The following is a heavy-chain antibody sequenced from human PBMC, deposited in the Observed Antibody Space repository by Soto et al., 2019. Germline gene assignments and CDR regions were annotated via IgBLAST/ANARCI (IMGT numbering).Heavy chain of an antibody. Sequence: EAQLLESGGDWAQPGASLRLSCAASGFTFSSHGMSWVRQAPGKGLEWIAGLSRGGGTTYYADSVKGRFTISRDNSKNTLDLIMNSLKVEDTALYYCAKDGQYRTDGFDVWGQGTMVTVSS. J-gene: IGHJ3*01. CDR1: GFTFSSHG. CDR2: LSRGGGTT. V-gene: IGHV3-23*01. D-gene: IGHD6-6*01. CDR3: AKDGQYRTDGFDV.